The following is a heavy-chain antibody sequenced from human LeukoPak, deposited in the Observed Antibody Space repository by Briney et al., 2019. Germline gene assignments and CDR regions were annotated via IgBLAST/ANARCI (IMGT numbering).Heavy chain of an antibody. CDR1: GFTFSSYW. Sequence: GGSLRLSCAASGFTFSSYWMIWVRQAPGKGLEWVANIKEDGSANYYVDSVEGRFTISRDNSKNTLYLQMNSLRAEDTAVYYCARGIVVVPAAVWFGEPHFDYWGQGTLVTVSS. CDR2: IKEDGSAN. D-gene: IGHD2-2*01. J-gene: IGHJ4*02. CDR3: ARGIVVVPAAVWFGEPHFDY. V-gene: IGHV3-7*04.